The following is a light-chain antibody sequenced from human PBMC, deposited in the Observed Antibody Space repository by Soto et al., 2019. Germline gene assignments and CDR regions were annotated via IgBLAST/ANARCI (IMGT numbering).Light chain of an antibody. CDR3: KQYNSYPRT. J-gene: IGKJ1*01. CDR2: DAS. V-gene: IGKV1-5*01. Sequence: DIQMTQSPSTLSASVGDRATITCRASQSISSWLAWYQQKPGKAPKLLIYDASSLESGVPSRFSGSGSGTEFTLTISSMQTDDFATYYCKQYNSYPRTFGQGTKVDIK. CDR1: QSISSW.